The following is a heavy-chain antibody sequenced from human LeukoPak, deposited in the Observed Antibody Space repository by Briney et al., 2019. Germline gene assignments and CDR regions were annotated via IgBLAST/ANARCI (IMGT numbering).Heavy chain of an antibody. CDR1: GFTVSSNY. D-gene: IGHD1-26*01. CDR3: AKDKVVGATTYFDY. J-gene: IGHJ4*02. CDR2: IYSGGST. Sequence: GGSLRLSCAASGFTVSSNYMSWVRQAPGKGLEGVSVIYSGGSTYYADSVKGRFTISRDNSKNTLYLQMNSLRAEDTAVYYCAKDKVVGATTYFDYWGQGTLVTVSS. V-gene: IGHV3-66*01.